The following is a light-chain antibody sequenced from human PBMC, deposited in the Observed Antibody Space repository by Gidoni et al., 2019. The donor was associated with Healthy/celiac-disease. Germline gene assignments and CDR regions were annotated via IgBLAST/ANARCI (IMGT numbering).Light chain of an antibody. J-gene: IGKJ1*01. CDR3: MQALQTPPWT. CDR2: LGS. V-gene: IGKV2-28*01. CDR1: QSLLHSNGYNY. Sequence: DIVMTQSPLSLPVTPGEPASISCKSSQSLLHSNGYNYLDWYLQKPGQSPQLLIYLGSNRASGVPDCFSGSGSGTDFTLKISRVEAEDVGVYYCMQALQTPPWTFGQGTKVEIK.